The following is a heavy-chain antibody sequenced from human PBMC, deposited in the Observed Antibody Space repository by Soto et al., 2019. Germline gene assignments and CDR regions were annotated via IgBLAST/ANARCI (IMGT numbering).Heavy chain of an antibody. Sequence: SGPTLVNPTQTLTLTCTFSGFSLSTSGMCVSWIRQPPGKALEWLARIDWDDDKYYSTSLKTRLTISKDTSKNQVVLTMTNMDPVDTATYYCARINAYSSRWGYFHYLRQGTLVSVSP. D-gene: IGHD6-19*01. J-gene: IGHJ4*02. CDR2: IDWDDDK. V-gene: IGHV2-70*11. CDR1: GFSLSTSGMC. CDR3: ARINAYSSRWGYFHY.